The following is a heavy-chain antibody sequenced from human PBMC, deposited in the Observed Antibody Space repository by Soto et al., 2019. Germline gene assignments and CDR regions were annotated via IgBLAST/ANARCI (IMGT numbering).Heavy chain of an antibody. CDR1: GFTFSSYS. J-gene: IGHJ4*02. D-gene: IGHD4-17*01. CDR3: ARDMSATTVTTSAFDY. Sequence: GGSLRLSCAASGFTFSSYSMNWVRQAPGKGLEWVSSISSGSRYIYFADSVKGRITITRDNAKNSLSLQMDSLRAEDTAVYYCARDMSATTVTTSAFDYWGQGTLVTVSS. V-gene: IGHV3-21*01. CDR2: ISSGSRYI.